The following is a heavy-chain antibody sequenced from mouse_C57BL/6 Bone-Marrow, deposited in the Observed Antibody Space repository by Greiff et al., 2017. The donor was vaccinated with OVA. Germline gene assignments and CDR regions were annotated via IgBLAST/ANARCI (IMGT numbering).Heavy chain of an antibody. CDR1: GFTFSDYY. V-gene: IGHV5-12*01. CDR2: ISNGGGST. Sequence: EVQGVESGGGLVQPGGSLKLSCAASGFTFSDYYMYWVRQTPEKRLEWVAYISNGGGSTYYPDTVKGRFTISRDNAKNTLYLQMSRLKSEDTAMYYCARPGGGGYYAMDYWGQGTSVTVCS. J-gene: IGHJ4*01. D-gene: IGHD3-1*01. CDR3: ARPGGGGYYAMDY.